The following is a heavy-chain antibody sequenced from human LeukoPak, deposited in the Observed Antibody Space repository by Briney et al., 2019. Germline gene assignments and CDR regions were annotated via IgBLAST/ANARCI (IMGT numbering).Heavy chain of an antibody. Sequence: PSETLSLTCNVSPGSITGYYFTWIRQPPGKGLEWLGFIYYSGTTNYSPSFKSRLTMSLDTSKNQVSLRLTSVTAADTAVYYCARDSGGPYWYYYGMDVWGHGTTVTVSS. J-gene: IGHJ6*02. CDR3: ARDSGGPYWYYYGMDV. CDR1: PGSITGYY. CDR2: IYYSGTT. V-gene: IGHV4-59*01. D-gene: IGHD2-8*02.